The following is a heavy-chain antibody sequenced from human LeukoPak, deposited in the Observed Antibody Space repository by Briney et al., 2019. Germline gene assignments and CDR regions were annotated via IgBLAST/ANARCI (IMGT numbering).Heavy chain of an antibody. CDR2: IYYSGST. Sequence: SETLSLTCTVPGGSISSGDYYWSWIRQPPGKGLEWIGYIYYSGSTYYNPSLKSRVTISVDTSKNQFSLKLSSVTAADTAVYYCARENYDSSGYYDYWGQGTLVTVSS. J-gene: IGHJ4*02. CDR3: ARENYDSSGYYDY. CDR1: GGSISSGDYY. V-gene: IGHV4-30-4*08. D-gene: IGHD3-22*01.